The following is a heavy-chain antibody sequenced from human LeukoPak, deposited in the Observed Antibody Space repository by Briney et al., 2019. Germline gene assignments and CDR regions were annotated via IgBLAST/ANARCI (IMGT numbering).Heavy chain of an antibody. CDR3: ARRGSTYANWYFDL. CDR2: ITGSGDTT. Sequence: PGGSLRLSCAASGFIFSNYAMSWVRLAPGKGLEWISAITGSGDTTYYADSVKGRFTISRDNSKNTLYLQMNSLRAEDTAVYFCARRGSTYANWYFDLWGRGSLVAVSS. J-gene: IGHJ2*01. V-gene: IGHV3-23*01. CDR1: GFIFSNYA. D-gene: IGHD2-2*01.